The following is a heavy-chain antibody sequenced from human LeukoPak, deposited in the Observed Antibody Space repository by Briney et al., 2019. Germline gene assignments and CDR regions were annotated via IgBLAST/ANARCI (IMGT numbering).Heavy chain of an antibody. V-gene: IGHV3-30*04. CDR2: ISYDGSNK. D-gene: IGHD3-9*01. Sequence: GGSLRLSCAASGFTLSSYAMHWVRQAPVKGLDWVAVISYDGSNKYYADSVKGRFTISRDNSKNTLYLQMNSLRAEDTAVYYCAREDYDILTGYYYYGMDVWGKGTTVTVSS. J-gene: IGHJ6*04. CDR1: GFTLSSYA. CDR3: AREDYDILTGYYYYGMDV.